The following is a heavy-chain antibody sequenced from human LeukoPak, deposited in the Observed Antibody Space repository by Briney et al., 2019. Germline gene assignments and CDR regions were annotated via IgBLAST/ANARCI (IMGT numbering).Heavy chain of an antibody. V-gene: IGHV3-30*18. D-gene: IGHD4-11*01. J-gene: IGHJ4*02. CDR3: AKAGVSDYRELFDY. CDR2: ISYDGSNK. Sequence: GGSLRLSCAASGFTFSSYGMHWVRQAPGKGLEWVAVISYDGSNKYYADSVKGRFTISRDNSKNTLYLQMNSLRAEDTAVYYCAKAGVSDYRELFDYWGQGTLVTVSS. CDR1: GFTFSSYG.